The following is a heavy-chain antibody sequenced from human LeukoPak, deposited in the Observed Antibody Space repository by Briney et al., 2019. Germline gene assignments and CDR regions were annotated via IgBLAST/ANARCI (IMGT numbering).Heavy chain of an antibody. CDR1: GVSVSSDGYY. CDR2: FYYRGNT. J-gene: IGHJ4*02. CDR3: ARGVSGVGVITPDPYFDY. Sequence: PSETLSLTCTVSGVSVSSDGYYWSWIRQPPGKTLEWIGHFYYRGNTDYNPSLNSRVTISVDTSRNQFSLKLNSVTAADTAVYYCARGVSGVGVITPDPYFDYWGQGTLVTVSS. D-gene: IGHD3-10*01. V-gene: IGHV4-61*08.